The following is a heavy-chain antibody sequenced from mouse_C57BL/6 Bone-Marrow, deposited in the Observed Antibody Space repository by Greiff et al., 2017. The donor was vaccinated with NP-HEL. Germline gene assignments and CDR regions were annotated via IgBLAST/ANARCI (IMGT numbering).Heavy chain of an antibody. Sequence: EVQGVESGGGLVQSGRSLRLSCATSGFTFSDFYMEWVRQAPGKGLEWIAASRNKANDYTTEYSASVKGRFIVSRDTSQSILYLQMNALRAEDTAIYYCARDEGPPSGTWFAYWGQGTLVTVSA. CDR2: SRNKANDYTT. CDR1: GFTFSDFY. J-gene: IGHJ3*01. CDR3: ARDEGPPSGTWFAY. D-gene: IGHD4-1*01. V-gene: IGHV7-1*01.